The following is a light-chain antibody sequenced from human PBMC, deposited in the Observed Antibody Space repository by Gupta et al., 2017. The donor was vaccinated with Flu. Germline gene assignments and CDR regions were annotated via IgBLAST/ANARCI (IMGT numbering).Light chain of an antibody. Sequence: IQMTPSPSSLSASVVDSVTISCRASQSVSGYVNWYQQRPGKAPKLLISEVSNLQSGVPSTFRGSGSVTDFTLTITNLQAEDSATYYCQQGNSFSWTFGEGTKVEIK. CDR1: QSVSGY. J-gene: IGKJ1*01. CDR3: QQGNSFSWT. CDR2: EVS. V-gene: IGKV1-39*01.